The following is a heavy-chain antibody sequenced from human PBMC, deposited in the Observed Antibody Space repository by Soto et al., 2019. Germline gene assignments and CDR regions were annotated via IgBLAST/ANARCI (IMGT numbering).Heavy chain of an antibody. V-gene: IGHV1-69*13. J-gene: IGHJ4*02. CDR2: IVPMFGTA. D-gene: IGHD3-22*01. CDR1: GGTFSRYA. CDR3: AIGVYYDSRGYYLFF. Sequence: SVKVSCKASGGTFSRYALSWVRQAPGQGPEWMGGIVPMFGTANYAQKFQGRVTITADESTSTAYMQLSSLRSEDTAVYYCAIGVYYDSRGYYLFFWGQGTLVTVSS.